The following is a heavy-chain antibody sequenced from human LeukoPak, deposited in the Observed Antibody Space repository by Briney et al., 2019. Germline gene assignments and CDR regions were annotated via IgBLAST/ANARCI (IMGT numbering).Heavy chain of an antibody. CDR1: GFAFDNFA. CDR3: ARDRGGYSYGYRY. J-gene: IGHJ4*02. D-gene: IGHD5-18*01. Sequence: GGSLRLSCIGSGFAFDNFAFGWVRQAPGRGLAWVSSISSSSSYIYYADSVKGRFTISRDNAKNSLYLQMNSLRAEDTAVYYCARDRGGYSYGYRYWGQGTLVTVSS. V-gene: IGHV3-21*01. CDR2: ISSSSSYI.